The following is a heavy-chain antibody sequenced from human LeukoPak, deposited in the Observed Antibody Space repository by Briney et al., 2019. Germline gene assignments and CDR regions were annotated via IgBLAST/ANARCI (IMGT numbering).Heavy chain of an antibody. CDR1: GYTFTSYY. D-gene: IGHD3-3*01. Sequence: ASVKVSCKASGYTFTSYYMHWVRQAPGQGLEWMGIINPSGGSTSYAQKFQGRVTMTRDTSTSTVYMELSSLRSEDTAVYYCARTPIFGVVIMGAFDIWGQGIMVTVSS. V-gene: IGHV1-46*01. CDR2: INPSGGST. J-gene: IGHJ3*02. CDR3: ARTPIFGVVIMGAFDI.